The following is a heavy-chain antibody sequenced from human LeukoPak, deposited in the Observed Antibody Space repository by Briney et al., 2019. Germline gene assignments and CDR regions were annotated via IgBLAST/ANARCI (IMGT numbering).Heavy chain of an antibody. CDR3: ARRSNYYGSGSYYAIDY. J-gene: IGHJ4*02. V-gene: IGHV4-59*01. D-gene: IGHD3-10*01. Sequence: SETLSLTCTVSGGSISSYYWSWIRQPPGKGLEWIGYIYYSGSTNYNPSLKSRVTISVDTSKNQFSLKLSSVTAADTAVYYRARRSNYYGSGSYYAIDYWGQGTLVTVSS. CDR2: IYYSGST. CDR1: GGSISSYY.